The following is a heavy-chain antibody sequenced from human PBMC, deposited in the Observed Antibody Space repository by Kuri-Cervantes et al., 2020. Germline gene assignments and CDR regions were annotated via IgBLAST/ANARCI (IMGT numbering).Heavy chain of an antibody. V-gene: IGHV1-2*02. CDR1: GYTFTGYY. Sequence: ASVKVSCKASGYTFTGYYMHWVRQAPGQGLEWMGWINPNSGGTNYAQKFQGRVTMTRNTSISTAYMELSSLRSEDTAVYYCARVYYYDTSGNWFDPWGQGTLVTVSS. CDR3: ARVYYYDTSGNWFDP. CDR2: INPNSGGT. J-gene: IGHJ5*02. D-gene: IGHD3-22*01.